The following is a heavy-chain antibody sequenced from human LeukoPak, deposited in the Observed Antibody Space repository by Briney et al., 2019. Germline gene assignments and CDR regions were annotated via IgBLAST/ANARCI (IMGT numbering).Heavy chain of an antibody. J-gene: IGHJ4*02. CDR3: ARRPRNDILTGTPFDY. CDR1: GGSFSGYY. D-gene: IGHD3-9*01. CDR2: INHSGST. V-gene: IGHV4-34*01. Sequence: ETLSLTCAVYGGSFSGYYWSWIRQPPGKGLEWIGEINHSGSTNYNPSLKSRVTISVDTSKNQFSLKLRSVTAADTAVYYCARRPRNDILTGTPFDYWGQGILVTVSS.